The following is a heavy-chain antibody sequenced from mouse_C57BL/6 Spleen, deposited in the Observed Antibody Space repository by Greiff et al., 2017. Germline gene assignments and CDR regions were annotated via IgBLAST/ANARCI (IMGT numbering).Heavy chain of an antibody. CDR1: GYTFTSYW. Sequence: QVQLLQSGPELVKPGASVKISCKASGYTFTSYWMTWVKQRPGQGLEWIGHIYPGSGSTNYNEKFKSKATLTVDKSSSTAYMQLSSLTSEDSAVYLCARGCADYVSTRVDYWGQGTTLTVSS. V-gene: IGHV1-55*01. J-gene: IGHJ2*01. CDR2: IYPGSGST. D-gene: IGHD2-13*01. CDR3: ARGCADYVSTRVDY.